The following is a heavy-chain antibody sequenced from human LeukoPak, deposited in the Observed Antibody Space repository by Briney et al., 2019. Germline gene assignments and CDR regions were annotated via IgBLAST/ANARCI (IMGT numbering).Heavy chain of an antibody. Sequence: GGSLRLSCAASGFTFRNASMSWVRQAPGKGLEWVGRIKSKTDGGTTDYAAPVKGRFTISRDDSKNTLYLQMNSLTTEDTAVYFCAHRDTTMVKVGYWGQGTLVTVSS. V-gene: IGHV3-15*01. D-gene: IGHD5-18*01. CDR1: GFTFRNAS. CDR2: IKSKTDGGTT. CDR3: AHRDTTMVKVGY. J-gene: IGHJ4*02.